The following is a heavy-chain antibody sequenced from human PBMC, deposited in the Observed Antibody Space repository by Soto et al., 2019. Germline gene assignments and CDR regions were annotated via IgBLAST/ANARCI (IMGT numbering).Heavy chain of an antibody. Sequence: EVQLLDSGGGLVQPGGSLRLSCAASGFTFSSSAMSWVRQAPGKGLEWVSAVSGSGGTTYYADSVRGRFTISRDNSKNTLGLQMNSLRAEDTAIYFCARCTVDTIVTSGWCHYLDPWGQGTLVTVSS. J-gene: IGHJ5*02. V-gene: IGHV3-23*01. D-gene: IGHD6-19*01. CDR3: ARCTVDTIVTSGWCHYLDP. CDR2: VSGSGGTT. CDR1: GFTFSSSA.